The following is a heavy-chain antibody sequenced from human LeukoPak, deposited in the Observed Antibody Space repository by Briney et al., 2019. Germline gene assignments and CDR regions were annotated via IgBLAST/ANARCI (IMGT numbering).Heavy chain of an antibody. J-gene: IGHJ4*02. CDR2: INPSGGST. Sequence: GASVKVSCKASGYTFTSYYMHWVRQAPGQGLEWMGIINPSGGSTSYAQKFQGRVTITADESTSTAYMELSSLRSEDTAVYYCARDTTIFGVPREWGQGTLVTVSS. CDR3: ARDTTIFGVPRE. CDR1: GYTFTSYY. V-gene: IGHV1-46*01. D-gene: IGHD3-3*01.